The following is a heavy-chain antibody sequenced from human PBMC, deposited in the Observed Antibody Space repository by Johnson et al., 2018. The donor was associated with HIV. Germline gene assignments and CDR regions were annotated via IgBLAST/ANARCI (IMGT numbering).Heavy chain of an antibody. D-gene: IGHD6-6*01. CDR3: AKDRGAARAFDAFDI. V-gene: IGHV3-64*04. Sequence: LSCAASGFTFSNYAMHWVRQAPGKGLEYVSAISSDGGSTYYADSVKGRFTISRDNSKNTLYLQMNSPRAEDTAVYYCAKDRGAARAFDAFDIWGQGTMVTVSS. CDR2: ISSDGGST. J-gene: IGHJ3*02. CDR1: GFTFSNYA.